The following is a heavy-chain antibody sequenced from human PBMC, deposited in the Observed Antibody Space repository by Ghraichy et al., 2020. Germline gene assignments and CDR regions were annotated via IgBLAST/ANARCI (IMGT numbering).Heavy chain of an antibody. D-gene: IGHD5-12*01. Sequence: GGSLRLSCAASGFTFSSYAMHWVRQAPGKGLEWVAVISYDGSNKYYADSVKGRFTISRDNSKNTLYLQMNSLRAEDTAVYYCARDSGYEPYSGAFDIWGQGTMVTVSS. V-gene: IGHV3-30-3*01. CDR2: ISYDGSNK. CDR1: GFTFSSYA. CDR3: ARDSGYEPYSGAFDI. J-gene: IGHJ3*02.